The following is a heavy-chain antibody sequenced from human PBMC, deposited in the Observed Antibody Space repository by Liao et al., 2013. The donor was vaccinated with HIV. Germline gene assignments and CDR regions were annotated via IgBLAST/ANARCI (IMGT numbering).Heavy chain of an antibody. D-gene: IGHD3-10*01. CDR3: ARGLTGGYYFSAEFFQL. V-gene: IGHV4-4*07. Sequence: LLQDSGPGLVKPSETLSLTCTVSGGSISSYYWSWIRQPAGKGLEWIGRIYTSGSTNYNPSLRSRVTMSVDTSKSQFSLKLTSVTAADTAVYYCARGLTGGYYFSAEFFQLWGQGTLVTVSS. J-gene: IGHJ1*01. CDR1: GGSISSYY. CDR2: IYTSGST.